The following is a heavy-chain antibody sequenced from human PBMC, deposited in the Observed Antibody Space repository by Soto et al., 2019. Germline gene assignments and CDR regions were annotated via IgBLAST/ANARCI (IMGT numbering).Heavy chain of an antibody. CDR1: GGTFSRDA. D-gene: IGHD2-15*01. Sequence: GASVKVSCKASGGTFSRDAFSWVRQAPGQGLEWMGGIIPIFGTRGYAQKFQGRLTITADESTSTAYMELSSLRSEDTAVYYCARDCSGGSCYDYWGQGTLVTVSS. J-gene: IGHJ4*02. CDR3: ARDCSGGSCYDY. CDR2: IIPIFGTR. V-gene: IGHV1-69*13.